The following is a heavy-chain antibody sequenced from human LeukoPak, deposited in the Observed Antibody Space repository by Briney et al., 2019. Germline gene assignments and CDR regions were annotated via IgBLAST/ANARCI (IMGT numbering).Heavy chain of an antibody. CDR2: IYDSGST. J-gene: IGHJ4*02. CDR3: ARGWLVRRQPLDY. Sequence: SETLSLTCTVSGGSIRSSYYYWGWIRQPPGKGLEWIGSIYDSGSTYYNPSLKSRVTISVDTSKNQFSLKLSSVTAADTAVYYCARGWLVRRQPLDYWGQGTLVTVSS. V-gene: IGHV4-39*07. CDR1: GGSIRSSYYY. D-gene: IGHD6-19*01.